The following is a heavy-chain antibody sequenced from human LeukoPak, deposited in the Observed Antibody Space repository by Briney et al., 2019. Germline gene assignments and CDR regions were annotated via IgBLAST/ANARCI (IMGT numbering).Heavy chain of an antibody. CDR2: INHSGST. CDR3: ARVVYSSGWTFDY. CDR1: GGSFSGYY. V-gene: IGHV4-34*01. J-gene: IGHJ4*02. D-gene: IGHD6-19*01. Sequence: PSETLSLTCAVYGGSFSGYYWSWIRQPPGKGLEWIGEINHSGSTNYNPSLESRVTISVDTSKNQFSLKLSSVTAADTAVYYCARVVYSSGWTFDYWGQGTLVTVSS.